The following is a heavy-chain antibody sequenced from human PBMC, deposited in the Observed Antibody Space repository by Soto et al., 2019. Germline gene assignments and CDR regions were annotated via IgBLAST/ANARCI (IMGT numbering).Heavy chain of an antibody. CDR2: IYYSGST. D-gene: IGHD2-8*02. J-gene: IGHJ4*02. Sequence: SETLSLTCTVSGGSISSAGYYWSWTRQRPGKGLEWIGYIYYSGSTYYNPSLKSRLIISIDTSENQFSLKLSSVTAADTAVYYCAAAQSEYWFDYWGQGTLVTVSS. V-gene: IGHV4-31*03. CDR1: GGSISSAGYY. CDR3: AAAQSEYWFDY.